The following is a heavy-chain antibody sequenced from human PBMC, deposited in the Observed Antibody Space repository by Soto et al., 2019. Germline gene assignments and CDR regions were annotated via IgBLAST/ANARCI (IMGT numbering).Heavy chain of an antibody. V-gene: IGHV3-30*02. CDR3: ARVRLSSAVNDALDV. J-gene: IGHJ3*01. CDR1: GFTFSSYG. CDR2: LTYDGVTE. Sequence: GGSLRLSCAASGFTFSSYGMHWVRQAAGKGLGWVASLTYDGVTEYYADSVKGRFTMSRDNSKRTLYLHMDSLRPEDTGVYYCARVRLSSAVNDALDVWGQGTTVTVSS. D-gene: IGHD6-25*01.